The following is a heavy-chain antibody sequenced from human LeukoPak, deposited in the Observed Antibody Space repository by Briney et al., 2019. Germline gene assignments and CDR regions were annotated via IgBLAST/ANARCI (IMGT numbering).Heavy chain of an antibody. V-gene: IGHV4-39*01. CDR1: GGSISSSSYY. CDR2: IYYSGST. J-gene: IGHJ4*02. D-gene: IGHD6-13*01. CDR3: ARHLSRRGAAVLSYYFDY. Sequence: SETLSLTCTVSGGSISSSSYYWGWIRQPPGKGLEWIGSIYYSGSTYYNPSLKSRVTISVDTSKNQFSLKLSSVTAADTAVYYCARHLSRRGAAVLSYYFDYWGQGTLVTVSS.